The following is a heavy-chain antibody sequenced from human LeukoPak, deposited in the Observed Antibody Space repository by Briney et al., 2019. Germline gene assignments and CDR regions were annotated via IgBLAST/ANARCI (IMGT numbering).Heavy chain of an antibody. CDR3: ASDPFYYDSSGYHN. Sequence: SETLSLTCAVCGGSFSGYYWSWIRQPPGKGLEWIGEINHSGSTNYSPSLKSRVTISVDTSKNQFSLKLSSVTAADTAVYYCASDPFYYDSSGYHNWGQGTLVTVSS. V-gene: IGHV4-34*01. D-gene: IGHD3-22*01. CDR2: INHSGST. CDR1: GGSFSGYY. J-gene: IGHJ4*02.